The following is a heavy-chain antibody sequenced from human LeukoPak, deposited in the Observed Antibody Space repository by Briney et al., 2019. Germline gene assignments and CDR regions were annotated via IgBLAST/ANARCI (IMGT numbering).Heavy chain of an antibody. Sequence: GGSLRLSCEASGPTFNNYAMHWVRQSSGKGLEWVSGIGSSGGGTYHADSVKGRFTISRDTSKDTVYLQMDSLRAEDTAIYYCAKIHQNRVVVGAKGAFDIWGQGTVVTVSS. CDR2: IGSSGGGT. V-gene: IGHV3-23*01. D-gene: IGHD2-15*01. CDR3: AKIHQNRVVVGAKGAFDI. J-gene: IGHJ3*02. CDR1: GPTFNNYA.